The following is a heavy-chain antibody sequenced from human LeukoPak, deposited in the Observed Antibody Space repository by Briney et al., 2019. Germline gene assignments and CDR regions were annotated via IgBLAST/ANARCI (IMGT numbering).Heavy chain of an antibody. J-gene: IGHJ4*02. Sequence: PSETLSLTCIVSGGSISSGGYYWSWIRQHPGKGLEWIGYIYYSGSTCYNPSLKSRVTISVDTSKNQFSLKLSSVTAADTAVYYCARDSSGWYDYWGQGTLVTVSS. V-gene: IGHV4-31*03. CDR3: ARDSSGWYDY. D-gene: IGHD6-19*01. CDR1: GGSISSGGYY. CDR2: IYYSGST.